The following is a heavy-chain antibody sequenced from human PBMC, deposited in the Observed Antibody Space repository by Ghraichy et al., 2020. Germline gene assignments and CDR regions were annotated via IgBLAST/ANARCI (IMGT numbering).Heavy chain of an antibody. CDR2: IIPIFGTA. CDR3: ASEESGMELTEKPNGNFDY. Sequence: SVKVSCKASGGTFSSYAISWVRQAPGQGLEWMGGIIPIFGTANYAQKFQGRVTITADESTSTAYMELSSLRSEDTAVYYCASEESGMELTEKPNGNFDYWGQGTLVTVSS. D-gene: IGHD3-10*01. CDR1: GGTFSSYA. J-gene: IGHJ4*02. V-gene: IGHV1-69*13.